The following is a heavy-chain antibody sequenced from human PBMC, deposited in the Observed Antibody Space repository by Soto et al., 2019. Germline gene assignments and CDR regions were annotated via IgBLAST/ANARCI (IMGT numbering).Heavy chain of an antibody. Sequence: QVQLVESGGGVVQPGRSLRLSCTASGFTLSDYGMHWVRQAPGKGLEWVAVIWHDGGEKYYADSVTGRFTISRDNSKNTVHLQIDSLGTEDTALYYCPRDPGRDSPIDYWGQGTLVTVSS. CDR1: GFTLSDYG. V-gene: IGHV3-33*01. D-gene: IGHD3-22*01. CDR3: PRDPGRDSPIDY. CDR2: IWHDGGEK. J-gene: IGHJ4*02.